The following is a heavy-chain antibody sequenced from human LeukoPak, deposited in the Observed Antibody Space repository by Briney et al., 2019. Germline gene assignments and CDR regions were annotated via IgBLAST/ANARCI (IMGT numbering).Heavy chain of an antibody. Sequence: PSETLSLTCAVYGGSFSGYYWSWIRQPPGKGLEWIGEINHSGSTNYNPSLKSRVTISVDTPKNQFSLKLSSVTAADTAVYYCARMRAAAGPRTNYYYYMDVWGKGTTVTVSS. J-gene: IGHJ6*03. V-gene: IGHV4-34*01. CDR3: ARMRAAAGPRTNYYYYMDV. D-gene: IGHD6-13*01. CDR2: INHSGST. CDR1: GGSFSGYY.